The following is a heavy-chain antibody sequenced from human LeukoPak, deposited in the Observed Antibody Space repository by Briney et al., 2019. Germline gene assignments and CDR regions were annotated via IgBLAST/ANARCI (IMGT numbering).Heavy chain of an antibody. CDR3: AREESITIFGVVSRHYGMDV. Sequence: SQTLSLTCTVSGGSISSGGYYWSWIRQHPGQGLEWIGYIYYSGSTYYNPSLKSRVTISVDTSKNQFSLKLSSVTAADTAVYYCAREESITIFGVVSRHYGMDVWGQGTTVTVSS. CDR2: IYYSGST. CDR1: GGSISSGGYY. J-gene: IGHJ6*02. D-gene: IGHD3-3*01. V-gene: IGHV4-31*03.